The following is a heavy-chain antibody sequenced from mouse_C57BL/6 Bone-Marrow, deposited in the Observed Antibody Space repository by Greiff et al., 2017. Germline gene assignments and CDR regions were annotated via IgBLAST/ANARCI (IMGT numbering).Heavy chain of an antibody. CDR3: TVSDSYYGVYAMDD. J-gene: IGHJ4*01. Sequence: VQLQQSGPVLARPGASVKMSCKTSGYTFTSYWMHWVKQRPGQGLEWIGAIYPGNSDTSYNQKFKGKAKLTAVTSASTAYMELSSLRNEDSAVYYWTVSDSYYGVYAMDDWDQGTSVTVSS. CDR2: IYPGNSDT. D-gene: IGHD2-3*01. CDR1: GYTFTSYW. V-gene: IGHV1-5*01.